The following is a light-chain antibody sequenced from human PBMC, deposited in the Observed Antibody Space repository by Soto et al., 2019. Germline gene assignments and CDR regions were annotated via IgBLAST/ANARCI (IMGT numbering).Light chain of an antibody. V-gene: IGKV1-33*01. CDR1: QDISNY. CDR2: DAS. J-gene: IGKJ2*01. Sequence: DIQMTQSPSSLSASVGDRVTITCQASQDISNYLNWYQQKPVKAPKLLIYDASNLETGVPSRFSGSGSGTDFTFTISSLQPEDIATYYCQQYDNLLMYPLGQGTKLEIK. CDR3: QQYDNLLMYP.